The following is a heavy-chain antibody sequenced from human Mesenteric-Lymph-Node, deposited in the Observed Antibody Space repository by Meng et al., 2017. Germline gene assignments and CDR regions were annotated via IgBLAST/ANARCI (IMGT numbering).Heavy chain of an antibody. Sequence: VQLVESGGGLVPPGGSLRLSCAASGFTFSFYWMHWVRRVPGKGLVWVSRINPDGSSTNYADSVTGRFTISRDNSKNTLYLQMSSLTAEDTAVYFCATGGSGYYGYWGQGTLVTVSS. CDR1: GFTFSFYW. V-gene: IGHV3-74*01. CDR3: ATGGSGYYGY. D-gene: IGHD5-12*01. CDR2: INPDGSST. J-gene: IGHJ4*02.